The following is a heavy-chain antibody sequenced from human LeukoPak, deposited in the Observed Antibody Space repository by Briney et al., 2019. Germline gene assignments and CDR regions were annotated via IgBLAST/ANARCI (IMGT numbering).Heavy chain of an antibody. CDR2: IYYSGNT. CDR1: GVSISSSNSY. Sequence: SETLSLTCTVSGVSISSSNSYWGWIRQPPGKGLEWIGSIYYSGNTYYNASLKSQVSISIDTSKNQFSLKLSSVTAADTAVYYCAREVYYGSGCDYWGQGTLVTVSS. CDR3: AREVYYGSGCDY. V-gene: IGHV4-39*02. J-gene: IGHJ4*02. D-gene: IGHD3-10*01.